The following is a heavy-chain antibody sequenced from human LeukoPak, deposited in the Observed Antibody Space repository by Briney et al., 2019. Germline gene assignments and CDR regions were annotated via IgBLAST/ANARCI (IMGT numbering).Heavy chain of an antibody. V-gene: IGHV3-23*01. J-gene: IGHJ4*02. Sequence: GASLRLSCAASGFTFDNYAMSWVRQAPGQGLEWVSALSGSGGNTYYADSVKGRFTISRDNSRNTLYLQMNSLRAEDTAGYYCAKVASLCTSTSCVRGGFDSWGQGTLVTVSS. CDR3: AKVASLCTSTSCVRGGFDS. CDR1: GFTFDNYA. D-gene: IGHD2-2*01. CDR2: LSGSGGNT.